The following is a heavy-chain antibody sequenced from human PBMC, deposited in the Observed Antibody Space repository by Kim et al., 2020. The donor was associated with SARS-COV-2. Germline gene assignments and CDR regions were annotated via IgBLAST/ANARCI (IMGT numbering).Heavy chain of an antibody. CDR1: GFTFSSYA. V-gene: IGHV3-23*01. CDR2: ISGSGGST. D-gene: IGHD2-2*01. J-gene: IGHJ6*04. Sequence: GGSLRLSCAASGFTFSSYAMSWVRQAPGKGLEWVSAISGSGGSTYYADSVKGRFTISRDNSKNTLYLQMNSLRAEDTAVYYCAKAEGGCSSTSCYVADVWGKGTTVTVSS. CDR3: AKAEGGCSSTSCYVADV.